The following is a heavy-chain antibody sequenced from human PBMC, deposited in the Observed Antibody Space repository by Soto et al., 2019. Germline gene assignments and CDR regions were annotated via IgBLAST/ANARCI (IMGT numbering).Heavy chain of an antibody. CDR2: ISSTTNYI. Sequence: GGSLRLSCAASGFTFTRYSMNWVRQAPGKGLEWVSSISSTTNYIYYGDSMKGRFTISRDNAKNSLYLEMNSLRAEDTAVYYCARESEDLTSNFDYWGQGTLVTAPQ. V-gene: IGHV3-21*06. CDR3: ARESEDLTSNFDY. J-gene: IGHJ4*02. CDR1: GFTFTRYS.